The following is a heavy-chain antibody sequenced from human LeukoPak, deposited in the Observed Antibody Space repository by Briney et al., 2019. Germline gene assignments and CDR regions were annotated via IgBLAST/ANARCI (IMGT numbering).Heavy chain of an antibody. Sequence: SETLSLTCTVSGGSISSYYWSWIRQPAGKGLEWVGRIYTSGSTNYNPSLKSRVTTSVDTSKNQFSLKLSSVTAADTAVYYCARAVAGSWISSGYYFDYWGQGTLVTVSS. CDR1: GGSISSYY. V-gene: IGHV4-4*07. D-gene: IGHD6-19*01. J-gene: IGHJ4*02. CDR3: ARAVAGSWISSGYYFDY. CDR2: IYTSGST.